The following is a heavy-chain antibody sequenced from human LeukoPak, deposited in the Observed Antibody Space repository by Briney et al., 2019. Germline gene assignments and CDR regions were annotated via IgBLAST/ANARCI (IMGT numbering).Heavy chain of an antibody. CDR3: AKDSRVLTGYYYYYYYGMHA. CDR2: ISGDGGST. V-gene: IGHV3-43*02. J-gene: IGHJ6*02. CDR1: GFTFDDYA. D-gene: IGHD3-9*01. Sequence: GGSLRLSCAASGFTFDDYAMHWVRQAPGKGLEWVSLISGDGGSTYYADSVKGRFTISRDNSKNSLYLQMNSLRTEDTALYYCAKDSRVLTGYYYYYYYGMHAWGQGTTVTLSS.